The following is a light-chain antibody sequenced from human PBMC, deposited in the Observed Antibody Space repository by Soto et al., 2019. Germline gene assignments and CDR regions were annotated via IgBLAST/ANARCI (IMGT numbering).Light chain of an antibody. CDR3: SSYATSTSVV. V-gene: IGLV2-14*01. CDR2: EVS. J-gene: IGLJ2*01. CDR1: SSDVGGYNL. Sequence: QSALTQPASVSGSPGQSMTISCTGTSSDVGGYNLVSWYQQHPGKAPKLMIYEVSNRPSGVSNRFSGSKSGNTASLTISGLQADDEGDYYCSSYATSTSVVFGGGTKLTVL.